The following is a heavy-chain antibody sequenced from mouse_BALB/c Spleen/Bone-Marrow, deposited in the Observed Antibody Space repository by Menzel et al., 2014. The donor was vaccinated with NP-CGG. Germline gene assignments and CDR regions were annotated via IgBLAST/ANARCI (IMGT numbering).Heavy chain of an antibody. CDR1: GFTFSNYW. Sequence: EVKVEESGGGLVQPGGSVKLSCVASGFTFSNYWMNWVRQSPEKGLEWVAEIRLKSNNYATHYAESVKGRFTISRDDSKSSVYLQMNNLRAEDTGIYYCTRHYYGSSFDYWGQGTTLTVSS. V-gene: IGHV6-6*02. D-gene: IGHD1-1*01. CDR2: IRLKSNNYAT. CDR3: TRHYYGSSFDY. J-gene: IGHJ2*01.